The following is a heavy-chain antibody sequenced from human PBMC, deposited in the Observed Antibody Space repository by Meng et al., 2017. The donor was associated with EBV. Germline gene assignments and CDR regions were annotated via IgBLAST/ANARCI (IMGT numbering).Heavy chain of an antibody. V-gene: IGHV1-69*01. D-gene: IGHD3-10*01. CDR3: ARDVYGSGTYRSDP. Sequence: VPLGQAGSEMKEPGSSVKGSCKTSGGPFYTDAISWIRQAPGQGLEWLGGLIPKFRAPNYAQKFQDRITITADASTRTHYMELRSLRSEDTAMYYCARDVYGSGTYRSDPWGQGTLVTVSS. J-gene: IGHJ5*02. CDR1: GGPFYTDA. CDR2: LIPKFRAP.